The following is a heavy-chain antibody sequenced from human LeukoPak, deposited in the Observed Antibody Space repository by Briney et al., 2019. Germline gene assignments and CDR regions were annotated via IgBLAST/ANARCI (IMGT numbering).Heavy chain of an antibody. CDR3: ARDHAYRTDY. J-gene: IGHJ4*02. Sequence: GGSLRLSCAASGFSFSNDLMCWVRQAPGKGLEWVANINQDESKKYYVDSVKGRFTISRDNAKNSLYLQMSSLRAEDTAVYYCARDHAYRTDYWRQGTLVTVSS. CDR1: GFSFSNDL. D-gene: IGHD2-2*01. V-gene: IGHV3-7*01. CDR2: INQDESKK.